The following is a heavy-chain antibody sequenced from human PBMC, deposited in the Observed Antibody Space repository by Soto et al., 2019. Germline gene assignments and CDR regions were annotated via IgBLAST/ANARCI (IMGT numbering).Heavy chain of an antibody. CDR2: INHSGST. CDR3: ARERITMVRGVKGYFDY. Sequence: SETLSLTCAVYGGSFSGYYWSWIRQPPGKGLEWIGEINHSGSTNYNPSLKSRVTISVDTSKNQFSLKLSSVTAADTAVYYCARERITMVRGVKGYFDYWGQGTLVTVSS. D-gene: IGHD3-10*01. V-gene: IGHV4-34*01. J-gene: IGHJ4*02. CDR1: GGSFSGYY.